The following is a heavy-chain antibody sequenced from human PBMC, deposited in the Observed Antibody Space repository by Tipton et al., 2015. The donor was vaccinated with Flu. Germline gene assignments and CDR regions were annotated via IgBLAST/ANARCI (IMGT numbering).Heavy chain of an antibody. CDR3: AKGFTLIEASLVYYFDY. Sequence: SLRLSCAASGFPFSSYWMHWVRQAPGKGLVWVSRINSEGSSTTYADSVKGRFTISRDNAKNTLYLQMNSLRAEDTAVYYCAKGFTLIEASLVYYFDYWGQGTLVTVSS. CDR1: GFPFSSYW. V-gene: IGHV3-74*01. D-gene: IGHD3-22*01. CDR2: INSEGSST. J-gene: IGHJ4*02.